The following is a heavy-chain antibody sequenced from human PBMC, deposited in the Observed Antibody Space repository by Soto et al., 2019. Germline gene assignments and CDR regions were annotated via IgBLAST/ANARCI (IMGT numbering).Heavy chain of an antibody. CDR2: IHHSGNT. J-gene: IGHJ4*02. V-gene: IGHV4-4*02. D-gene: IGHD6-19*01. CDR1: GDSISNNNW. Sequence: VQLQESGPGLVKPSGTLSLTCVVTGDSISNNNWWSLVRQPPGKGREWVGEIHHSGNTNYNPSLKSRVTXSXNKAKNELFLKVSSVTAADTAVYYCARAGRAVDFDYWGQGALATVSS. CDR3: ARAGRAVDFDY.